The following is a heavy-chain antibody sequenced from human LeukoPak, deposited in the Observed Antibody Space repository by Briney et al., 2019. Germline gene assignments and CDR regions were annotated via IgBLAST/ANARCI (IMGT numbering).Heavy chain of an antibody. Sequence: ASVKVSCKASGGIFNDYSISWVRQAPGQGLEWMGRIIPILKVPNYAQKFEGRVTITADKSTNTAYMELSSLKSEDTAVYFCARDRPRARYFDYWGQGTLVSVPS. D-gene: IGHD2-15*01. CDR1: GGIFNDYS. CDR3: ARDRPRARYFDY. CDR2: IIPILKVP. V-gene: IGHV1-69*04. J-gene: IGHJ4*02.